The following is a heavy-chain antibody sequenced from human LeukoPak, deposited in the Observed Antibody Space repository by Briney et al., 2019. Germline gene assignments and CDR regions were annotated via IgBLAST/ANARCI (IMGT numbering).Heavy chain of an antibody. J-gene: IGHJ3*02. CDR3: AKDLRYSLGAFDI. V-gene: IGHV3-33*06. D-gene: IGHD5-12*01. CDR1: DFIVSSNY. Sequence: GGSLRLSCAASDFIVSSNYMSWVRQAPGKGLEWVALIWFDGNNKYFADSVKGRFTISRDNSKNTMYLQMNSLRAEDTAVYYCAKDLRYSLGAFDIWGQGTMVTVSS. CDR2: IWFDGNNK.